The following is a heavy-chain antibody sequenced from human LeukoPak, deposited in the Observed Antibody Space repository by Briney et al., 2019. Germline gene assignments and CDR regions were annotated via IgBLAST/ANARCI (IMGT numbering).Heavy chain of an antibody. D-gene: IGHD6-6*01. CDR3: ARDLWDSSSGYYYYYMDV. J-gene: IGHJ6*03. Sequence: SETLSLTCTVSGGSISSYYWSWIRQPPGKGLEWIGYIYYSGSTNYNPSLKSRVTISVDTSKNQFSLKLSSVTAADTAVYYCARDLWDSSSGYYYYYMDVWGKGTTVTVSS. V-gene: IGHV4-59*01. CDR1: GGSISSYY. CDR2: IYYSGST.